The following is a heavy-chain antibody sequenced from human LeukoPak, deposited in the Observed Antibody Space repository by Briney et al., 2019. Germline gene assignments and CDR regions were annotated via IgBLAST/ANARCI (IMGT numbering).Heavy chain of an antibody. CDR1: GYTFIHYY. Sequence: ASVKVSCKISGYTFIHYYLHWVRKAPGQGLEWMGWINPNSGGTNYAQKFQGRVTMTRDTSISTAYMELSRLRSDDTAVYYCARPLYGLWLEPENDAFDIWGQGTMVTVSS. CDR3: ARPLYGLWLEPENDAFDI. CDR2: INPNSGGT. J-gene: IGHJ3*02. D-gene: IGHD5-18*01. V-gene: IGHV1-2*02.